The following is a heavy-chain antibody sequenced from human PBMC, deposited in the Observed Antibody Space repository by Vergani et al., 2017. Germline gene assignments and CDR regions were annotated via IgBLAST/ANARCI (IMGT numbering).Heavy chain of an antibody. CDR2: ISYDGSNK. D-gene: IGHD3-10*01. J-gene: IGHJ6*03. CDR1: GFTFSSYG. CDR3: AKXPRSSPGYYYYYMDV. V-gene: IGHV3-30*18. Sequence: QVQLVESGGGVVQPGRSLILSCAASGFTFSSYGMHWVRQAPGKGLEWVAVISYDGSNKYYADSVKGRFTISRDNSKNTLYLQMNSLRAEDTAVYYCAKXPRSSPGYYYYYMDVWGKGTTVTVSS.